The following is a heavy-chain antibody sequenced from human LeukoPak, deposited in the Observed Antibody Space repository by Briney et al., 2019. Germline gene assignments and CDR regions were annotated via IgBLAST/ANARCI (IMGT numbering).Heavy chain of an antibody. CDR2: IIPIFGTA. D-gene: IGHD5-24*01. CDR3: ARGGGWLQFHQLDY. Sequence: ASVKVSCKASGGTFSSYAISWVRQAPGQGLEWMGGIIPIFGTANYAQKFQGRVTITADESTSTAYMELSSLRSEDTAVYYCARGGGWLQFHQLDYWGQGTLVTVSS. V-gene: IGHV1-69*13. CDR1: GGTFSSYA. J-gene: IGHJ4*02.